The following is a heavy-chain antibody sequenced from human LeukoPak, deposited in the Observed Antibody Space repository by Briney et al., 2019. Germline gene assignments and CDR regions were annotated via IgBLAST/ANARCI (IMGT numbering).Heavy chain of an antibody. CDR1: GGSFSAYY. CDR3: ARGGYYYAYFQH. V-gene: IGHV4-34*01. Sequence: SEALSLTCGVSGGSFSAYYWSWIRQPPGKGLELIGEINHSGRTNYNPSLKSRVTISVDTSKNQFSLKLSSVTAADTAVYYCARGGYYYAYFQHWGQGTLVTVSS. CDR2: INHSGRT. J-gene: IGHJ1*01. D-gene: IGHD3-22*01.